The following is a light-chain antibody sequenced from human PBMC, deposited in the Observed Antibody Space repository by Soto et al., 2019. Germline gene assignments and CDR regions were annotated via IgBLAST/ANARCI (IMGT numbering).Light chain of an antibody. CDR1: QSVSSY. Sequence: EIVLTQSPVTLSLSPGERATLSCRASQSVSSYLAWYQQKPGQAPRLLIYDASNRATSIPARFSGSGSGTDFTLTINSIEHEDFAVYYCQQRSNWPYTFGGGTKVEIK. V-gene: IGKV3-11*01. CDR2: DAS. J-gene: IGKJ4*01. CDR3: QQRSNWPYT.